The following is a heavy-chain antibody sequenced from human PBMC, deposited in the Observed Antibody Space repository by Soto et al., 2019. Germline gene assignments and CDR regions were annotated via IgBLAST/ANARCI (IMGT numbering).Heavy chain of an antibody. CDR1: GFTFSAFT. CDR3: ARAEDSTPDDYHYYYMDV. J-gene: IGHJ6*03. D-gene: IGHD6-13*01. V-gene: IGHV3-21*01. CDR2: ISHRSTFI. Sequence: DVQLVESGGGLVKPGGSLRLSCAASGFTFSAFTMNWVRQTPGKGLEWVTSISHRSTFIYYADSVEGRFTISRDNAKNSLSLHMARLRVEDTAIYYCARAEDSTPDDYHYYYMDVWGKGTTVTVSS.